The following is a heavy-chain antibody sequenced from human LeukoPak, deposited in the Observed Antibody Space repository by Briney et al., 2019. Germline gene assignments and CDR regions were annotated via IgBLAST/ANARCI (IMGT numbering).Heavy chain of an antibody. V-gene: IGHV5-51*01. CDR3: ARHSEGCGADCFSEHYWYFDL. Sequence: GESLQISCKGSGYSFTSYWIGWVRQMPGKGLEWMGIIYPGDSDTRYSPSFQGQVTISADKSVDTAYLEWSSLKASDTAMYYCARHSEGCGADCFSEHYWYFDLWGRGTRVTVSS. CDR1: GYSFTSYW. J-gene: IGHJ2*01. D-gene: IGHD2-21*02. CDR2: IYPGDSDT.